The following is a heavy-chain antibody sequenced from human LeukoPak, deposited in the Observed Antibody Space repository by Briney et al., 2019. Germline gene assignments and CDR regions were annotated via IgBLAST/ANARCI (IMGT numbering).Heavy chain of an antibody. CDR3: ARGYPENYSSSWLTRIRWFDP. CDR1: GYTFTSYD. J-gene: IGHJ5*02. D-gene: IGHD6-13*01. V-gene: IGHV1-8*01. CDR2: MNPNSGNT. Sequence: ASVKVSCKASGYTFTSYDINWVRQATGQGLEWMGWMNPNSGNTGYAQKFQGRVTMTRNTSISTAYMELSSLRSEDTAVYYCARGYPENYSSSWLTRIRWFDPWGQGTLVTVSS.